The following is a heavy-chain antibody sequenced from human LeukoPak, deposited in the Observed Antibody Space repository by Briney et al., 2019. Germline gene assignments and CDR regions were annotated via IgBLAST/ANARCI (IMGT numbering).Heavy chain of an antibody. CDR1: GGSISRSSYS. J-gene: IGHJ4*02. D-gene: IGHD6-13*01. Sequence: SETLSLTCTVSGGSISRSSYSWGWIRQSPGKGLEWIGTIYYSGDTYYNPSLKSRVTIFVGTSKNQISLRLSSVTATDTAVYYCARHASSSTIDYWGQGTLVTVSS. CDR2: IYYSGDT. V-gene: IGHV4-39*01. CDR3: ARHASSSTIDY.